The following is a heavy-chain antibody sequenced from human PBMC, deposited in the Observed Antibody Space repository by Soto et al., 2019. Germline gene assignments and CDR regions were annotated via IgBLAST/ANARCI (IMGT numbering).Heavy chain of an antibody. CDR2: MNPNSGNT. V-gene: IGHV1-8*01. D-gene: IGHD3-10*01. J-gene: IGHJ4*02. Sequence: QVQLVQTGAEVKKPGASGKVSCKASGYTFTSYDINWVRQATGQGLEWMGWMNPNSGNTGYAQKLQGRVTMTRNTSISIAYMELSSLTSEDTAVYYCARSVLVRGGGGYWGQGTLVTVSS. CDR3: ARSVLVRGGGGY. CDR1: GYTFTSYD.